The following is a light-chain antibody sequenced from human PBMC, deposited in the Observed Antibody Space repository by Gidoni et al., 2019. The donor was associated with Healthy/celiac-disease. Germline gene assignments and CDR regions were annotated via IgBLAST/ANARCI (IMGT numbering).Light chain of an antibody. CDR1: QSISSW. CDR2: DAA. V-gene: IGKV1-5*01. Sequence: DIQMTHSPSTLAASVGDRVTITCRASQSISSWLAWYQQQPGKDPKLLIYDAASLERWVPPRLSSSGAGKEFTLTTSSLQPDDFATYYCQQYNSYSPITFGGGTKVEIK. CDR3: QQYNSYSPIT. J-gene: IGKJ4*01.